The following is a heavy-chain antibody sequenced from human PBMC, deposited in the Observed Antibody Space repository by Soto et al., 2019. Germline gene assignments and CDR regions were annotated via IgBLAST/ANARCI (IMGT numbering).Heavy chain of an antibody. CDR1: GYTFSSYS. J-gene: IGHJ4*02. D-gene: IGHD6-6*01. V-gene: IGHV1-3*01. Sequence: ASMKVSCKASGYTFSSYSIHSVRQAPGHSLEWMGWISPGNGDTQYSQKFQGRVTISRDRSATTTYLELSSLRSEDTAVYYCARSVAGAARPDFWGQGTLVTVSS. CDR3: ARSVAGAARPDF. CDR2: ISPGNGDT.